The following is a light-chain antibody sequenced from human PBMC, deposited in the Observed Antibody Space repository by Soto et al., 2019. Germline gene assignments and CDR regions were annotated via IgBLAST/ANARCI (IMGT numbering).Light chain of an antibody. J-gene: IGKJ5*01. CDR2: KAS. CDR1: QDIHTF. CDR3: QQFYIFPVT. Sequence: AIQLTQSPSSVSASVGDRITITCRASQDIHTFLAWYHQKPGKAPQLLIYKASTLQSGVPSRFSGSGSGTDFTLTISSLQPEDFATYSCQQFYIFPVTFGQGTRLDIK. V-gene: IGKV1-13*02.